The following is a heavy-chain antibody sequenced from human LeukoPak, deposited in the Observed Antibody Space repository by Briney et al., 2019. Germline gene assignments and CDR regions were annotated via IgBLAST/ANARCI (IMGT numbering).Heavy chain of an antibody. Sequence: QPGGSLRLSCAASGFTFSSHGRNWVRKAPGKGLEWVAGISPRGDITYYADSVKGRFTVSRDNFKNTLYLEVISLTAEATAVYYCAKDDAWLQFGEWSQGTLVTVSS. CDR1: GFTFSSHG. CDR2: ISPRGDIT. V-gene: IGHV3-23*01. J-gene: IGHJ4*02. CDR3: AKDDAWLQFGE. D-gene: IGHD3-10*01.